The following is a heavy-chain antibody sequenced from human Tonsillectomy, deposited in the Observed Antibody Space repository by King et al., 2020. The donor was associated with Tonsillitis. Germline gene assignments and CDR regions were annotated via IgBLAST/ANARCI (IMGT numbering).Heavy chain of an antibody. Sequence: VQLVESGGGLVQPGGSLRLSCAASGFTFSSYWMHWVRQSPGKGLVWVSRLNSDGSRTSHADSVKGRFTISRDNAKNTLYLQMNSLRVEDTALYYCARGPSGWGAFDYWGQGTLVTVSS. CDR3: ARGPSGWGAFDY. V-gene: IGHV3-74*01. J-gene: IGHJ4*02. CDR1: GFTFSSYW. CDR2: LNSDGSRT. D-gene: IGHD6-19*01.